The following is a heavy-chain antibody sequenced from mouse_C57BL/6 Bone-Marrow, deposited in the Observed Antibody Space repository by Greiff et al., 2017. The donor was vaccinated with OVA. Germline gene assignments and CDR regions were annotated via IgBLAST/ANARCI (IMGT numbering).Heavy chain of an antibody. CDR1: GFTFSSYA. J-gene: IGHJ4*01. CDR2: ISDGGSYT. CDR3: ARDRDCPYAMDY. V-gene: IGHV5-4*01. Sequence: EVQVVESGGGFVPPGGSLKLSCAASGFTFSSYAMSWVRQTPEKRLEWVATISDGGSYTYYPDNVKGRFTISRDNAKNNLYLQMSHLKSEDTAMYYCARDRDCPYAMDYWGQGTSVTVSS.